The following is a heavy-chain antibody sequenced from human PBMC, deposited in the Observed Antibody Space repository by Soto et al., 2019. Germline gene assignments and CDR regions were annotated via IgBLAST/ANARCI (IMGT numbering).Heavy chain of an antibody. J-gene: IGHJ6*02. V-gene: IGHV4-4*02. Sequence: SETLSLTCAVSGGSISSSNWWSWVRQPPGKGLEWIGEIYHSGSTNYNPSLKSRVTISVDKSKNQFSLKLSSVTAADTAVYYCASNRYYYYYGMDVWGQGTTVT. CDR2: IYHSGST. CDR3: ASNRYYYYYGMDV. CDR1: GGSISSSNW.